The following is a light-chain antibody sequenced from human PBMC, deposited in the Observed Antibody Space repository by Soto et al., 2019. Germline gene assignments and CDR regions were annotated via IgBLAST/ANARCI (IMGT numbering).Light chain of an antibody. Sequence: DALMTQSPLSLPVTLGQPASISCRSRQSLVGGDGVTYLNWFHQRPGQSPRRLIYKVSKRDSGVPDRFSGSGSGSDFTLKISRVEAEDVGVYYCMQALQTPHTFGPGTKVDIK. V-gene: IGKV2-30*01. J-gene: IGKJ3*01. CDR2: KVS. CDR3: MQALQTPHT. CDR1: QSLVGGDGVTY.